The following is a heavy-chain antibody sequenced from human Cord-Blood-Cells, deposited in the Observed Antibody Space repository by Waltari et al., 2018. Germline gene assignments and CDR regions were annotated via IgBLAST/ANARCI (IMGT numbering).Heavy chain of an antibody. CDR1: GRTISSYH. D-gene: IGHD5-12*01. J-gene: IGHJ3*02. Sequence: QVQLQEAGPGLVQPSATLSLTCTLSGRTISSYHWSWIRQPPGKGLEWIGYIYYSGSTNYNPSLKSRVTISVDTSKNQFSLKLSSVTAADTAVYYCARGWLSDAFDIWGQGTMVTVSS. CDR2: IYYSGST. V-gene: IGHV4-59*01. CDR3: ARGWLSDAFDI.